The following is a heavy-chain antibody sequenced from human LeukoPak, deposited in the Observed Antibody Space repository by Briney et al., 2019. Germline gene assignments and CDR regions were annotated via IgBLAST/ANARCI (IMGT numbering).Heavy chain of an antibody. Sequence: PGGSLRLSCVASGFAFSNYWMSWVRQAPGKGLDWVANIRQDGNEKYYVDSVKGRFTISRDNAKNSLYLQMNSLRAEDTAVYYCARDLNFCSGGSCYLWGQGTLVTVSS. CDR3: ARDLNFCSGGSCYL. CDR1: GFAFSNYW. CDR2: IRQDGNEK. J-gene: IGHJ5*02. D-gene: IGHD2-15*01. V-gene: IGHV3-7*01.